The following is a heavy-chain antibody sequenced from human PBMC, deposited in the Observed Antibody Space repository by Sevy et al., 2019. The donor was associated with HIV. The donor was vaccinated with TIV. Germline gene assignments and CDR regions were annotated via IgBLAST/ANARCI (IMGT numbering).Heavy chain of an antibody. CDR1: GYSFSGYN. CDR2: INPTSGGT. J-gene: IGHJ4*02. CDR3: ATTKDYYDSSGYPFDY. Sequence: ASVKVSCKTSGYSFSGYNMHWVRQAPGQGLEWMGRINPTSGGTKFAEMFQGRVTMTRDMSISTAYMELSSLRSDDTAVYYCATTKDYYDSSGYPFDYWGQGTLVTVSS. V-gene: IGHV1-2*06. D-gene: IGHD3-22*01.